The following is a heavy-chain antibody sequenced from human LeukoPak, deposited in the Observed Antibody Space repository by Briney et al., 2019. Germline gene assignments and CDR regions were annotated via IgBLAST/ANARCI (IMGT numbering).Heavy chain of an antibody. CDR2: IGTAGDT. Sequence: GGSLRLSCAASGFTFSSYDMHWVRQATGKGLEWVSAIGTAGDTYYPGSVKGRFTISRENAKNSLYLQMNSLRAGDTAVYYCARSRRPSSSWYINYWGQGTLVTVSS. J-gene: IGHJ4*02. CDR3: ARSRRPSSSWYINY. CDR1: GFTFSSYD. D-gene: IGHD6-13*01. V-gene: IGHV3-13*01.